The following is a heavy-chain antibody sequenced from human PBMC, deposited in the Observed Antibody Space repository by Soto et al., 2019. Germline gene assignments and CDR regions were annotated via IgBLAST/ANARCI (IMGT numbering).Heavy chain of an antibody. D-gene: IGHD3-22*01. V-gene: IGHV1-18*04. CDR2: ISAYNGNT. Sequence: GASVMVSCKASGYTFTSYGICWVRQAPGQGLEWMGWISAYNGNTNYAQKLQGRVTMTTDTSTSTAYMELRSLRSDDTAVYYCARVYDSSGYYPTYFDYWGQGTLVTVSS. J-gene: IGHJ4*02. CDR1: GYTFTSYG. CDR3: ARVYDSSGYYPTYFDY.